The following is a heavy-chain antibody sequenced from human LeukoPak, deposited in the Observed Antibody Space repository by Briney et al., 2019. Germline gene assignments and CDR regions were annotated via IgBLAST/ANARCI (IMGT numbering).Heavy chain of an antibody. CDR3: ARDAVDDWFDP. CDR1: GYTFTGYY. CDR2: INTNTGNP. V-gene: IGHV7-4-1*02. Sequence: ASVKVSCKASGYTFTGYYIHWMRQAPGQGLEWMGWINTNTGNPTYAQGFTGRFVFSLDTSVSTAYLQISSLKAEDTAVYYCARDAVDDWFDPWGQGTLVTVSS. D-gene: IGHD2-15*01. J-gene: IGHJ5*02.